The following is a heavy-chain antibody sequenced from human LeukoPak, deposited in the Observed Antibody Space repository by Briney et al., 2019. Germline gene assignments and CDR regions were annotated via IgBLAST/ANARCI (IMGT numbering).Heavy chain of an antibody. Sequence: SVKVSCKASGGTFSSYAISWVRQAPGQGLEWMGGIIPIFGTANFAQKFQGRVTITADESTSTAYMELSSLRSEDTAVYYCANLLGSSSWIDYWGQGTLVTVSS. J-gene: IGHJ4*02. CDR1: GGTFSSYA. CDR2: IIPIFGTA. CDR3: ANLLGSSSWIDY. D-gene: IGHD6-13*01. V-gene: IGHV1-69*01.